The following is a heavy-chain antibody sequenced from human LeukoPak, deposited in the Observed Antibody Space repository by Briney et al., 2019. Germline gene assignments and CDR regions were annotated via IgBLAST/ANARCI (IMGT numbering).Heavy chain of an antibody. V-gene: IGHV3-30*04. CDR3: ARGRRYYGSETLYGMDV. J-gene: IGHJ6*02. D-gene: IGHD3-10*01. CDR1: GFTFSSYA. CDR2: ISYDGSNK. Sequence: GGSLRLSCAASGFTFSSYAMHWVRQAPGKGLEWVAVISYDGSNKYYADSVKGRFTISRDNSKNTLYLQMNSLRAEDTAVYYCARGRRYYGSETLYGMDVWGQGTTATVSS.